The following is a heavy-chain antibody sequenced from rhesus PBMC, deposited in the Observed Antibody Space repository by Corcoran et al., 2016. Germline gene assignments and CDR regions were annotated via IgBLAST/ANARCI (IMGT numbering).Heavy chain of an antibody. CDR1: GYGFTNYW. J-gene: IGHJ6*01. Sequence: EVQLVQSGAEVKRPGDSRRFSCKTSGYGFTNYWISWVRQMPGKGLEWMGMIYPGDSDTRYCPSFQGQVTISADKSISTAYLQWSSLKASDTATYYCAKQKAYGLDSWGQGVVVTVSS. CDR3: AKQKAYGLDS. CDR2: IYPGDSDT. V-gene: IGHV5-2*01.